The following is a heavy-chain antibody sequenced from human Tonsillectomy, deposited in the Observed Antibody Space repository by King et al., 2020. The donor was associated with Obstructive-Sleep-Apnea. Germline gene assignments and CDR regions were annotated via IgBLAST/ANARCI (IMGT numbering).Heavy chain of an antibody. J-gene: IGHJ4*02. D-gene: IGHD2-8*01. CDR2: ISYDGSNK. V-gene: IGHV3-30*04. CDR3: ARDIVLMVYAFSY. Sequence: VKLVESGGGVVQPGRSLRLSCAASGFTFSSYAMHWVRQAPGKGLEWGAVISYDGSNKYYADSVKGRFTISRYNSKKTMYLQMNRLRAEDTAVYYCARDIVLMVYAFSYWGQGTLVTVSS. CDR1: GFTFSSYA.